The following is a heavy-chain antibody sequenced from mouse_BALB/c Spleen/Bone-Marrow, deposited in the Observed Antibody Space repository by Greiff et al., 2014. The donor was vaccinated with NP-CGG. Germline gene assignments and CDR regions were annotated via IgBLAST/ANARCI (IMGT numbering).Heavy chain of an antibody. V-gene: IGHV1S29*02. CDR1: GYTFTDYN. Sequence: EVQLQQSGPELVNPGASIKISCKASGYTFTDYNIHWVKQSHGKSLEWIGYIYPYNGATGCNQKFNIKATLTVDKSSSTAYMELRSLTSEDSTVYYCAREGGHYDAMDYWGQGTSVTVSS. CDR2: IYPYNGAT. CDR3: AREGGHYDAMDY. D-gene: IGHD1-1*02. J-gene: IGHJ4*01.